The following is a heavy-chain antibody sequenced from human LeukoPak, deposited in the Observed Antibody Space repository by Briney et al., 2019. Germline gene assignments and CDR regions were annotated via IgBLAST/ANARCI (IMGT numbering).Heavy chain of an antibody. CDR1: GFTFSGSA. Sequence: GGSLRLSCAASGFTFSGSAIHWVRQAPGKGLEWVSSISSSSSYIYYADSVKGRFTISRDNAKNSLYLQMNSLRAEDTAVYYCARDGVGYWGQGTLVTVSS. J-gene: IGHJ4*02. CDR2: ISSSSSYI. CDR3: ARDGVGY. D-gene: IGHD3-16*01. V-gene: IGHV3-21*01.